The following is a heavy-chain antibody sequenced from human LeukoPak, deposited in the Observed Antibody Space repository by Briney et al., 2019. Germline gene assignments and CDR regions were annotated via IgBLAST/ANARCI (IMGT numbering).Heavy chain of an antibody. CDR1: GGSFSGYY. Sequence: SETLSLTCAVYGGSFSGYYWSWIRQPPGKGLEWMGEINHSGSTNYNPSLKSRVTISVDTSKNQVSLKLSSVTAADTAVYYCARALSSSWYKNWFDPWGQGTLVTVYS. CDR2: INHSGST. J-gene: IGHJ5*02. CDR3: ARALSSSWYKNWFDP. V-gene: IGHV4-34*01. D-gene: IGHD6-13*01.